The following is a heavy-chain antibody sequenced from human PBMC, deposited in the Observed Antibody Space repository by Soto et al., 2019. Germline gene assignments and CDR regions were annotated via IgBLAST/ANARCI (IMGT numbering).Heavy chain of an antibody. CDR1: GGTFSTYI. J-gene: IGHJ3*01. Sequence: QVQLVQSGAEVRKPGSSVKVSCKAPGGTFSTYIISWVRQAPGQGLEWMGRIIPIPDITNYAQKFQGRGTVTADRSTRTAYLALTSPKSEDTAVYYCARDRITTRGEAFAPWGQGTMVTVSS. CDR2: IIPIPDIT. D-gene: IGHD3-16*01. CDR3: ARDRITTRGEAFAP. V-gene: IGHV1-69*08.